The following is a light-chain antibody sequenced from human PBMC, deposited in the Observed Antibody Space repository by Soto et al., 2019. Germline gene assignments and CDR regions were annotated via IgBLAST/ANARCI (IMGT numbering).Light chain of an antibody. Sequence: DIQMTQSPSSLSASVGDRVTITCRAGQDISNYLDWFQQKPGEAPKSLIYAASSLQSGVPSKFSGSGSGTDFTLTISSLQPEDFATYYCQHYKNYPFNFGPGTKVEIK. CDR3: QHYKNYPFN. CDR1: QDISNY. V-gene: IGKV1-16*02. CDR2: AAS. J-gene: IGKJ3*01.